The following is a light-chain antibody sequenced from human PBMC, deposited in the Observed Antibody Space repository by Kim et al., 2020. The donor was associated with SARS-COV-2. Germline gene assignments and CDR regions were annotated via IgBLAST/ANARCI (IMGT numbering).Light chain of an antibody. CDR1: QDIRND. Sequence: ASVGDRVTIPCRASQDIRNDLGWYQQNPGRAPKRLLYGASSLQSGVPSRFSGSGSGTEFTLTISSLQPEDFATYFCLQHNSYPISFGQGTRLELK. V-gene: IGKV1-17*01. CDR2: GAS. J-gene: IGKJ5*01. CDR3: LQHNSYPIS.